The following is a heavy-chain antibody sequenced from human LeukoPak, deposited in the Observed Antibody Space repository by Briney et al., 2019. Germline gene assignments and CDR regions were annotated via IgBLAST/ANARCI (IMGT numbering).Heavy chain of an antibody. Sequence: GGSLRLSCAASGFTFRDHYMSWIRQAPGKGLEWVSYISFGGSTVNYADSVKGRFTISRDNAKNSLYLQMNSLRAEDTAVYYCASGSRQRIAVAGYNPGYWGQGTLVTVSS. CDR2: ISFGGSTV. CDR3: ASGSRQRIAVAGYNPGY. D-gene: IGHD6-19*01. V-gene: IGHV3-11*01. CDR1: GFTFRDHY. J-gene: IGHJ4*02.